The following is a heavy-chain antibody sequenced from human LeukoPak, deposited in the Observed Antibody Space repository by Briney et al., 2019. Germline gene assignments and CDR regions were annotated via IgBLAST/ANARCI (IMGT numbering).Heavy chain of an antibody. CDR3: ARDYWFDP. J-gene: IGHJ5*02. Sequence: GGSLRLSCAASGFTFSNYEMNWVRQAPGKGLEWISYISSAGTTKIYADSVKGRFTISRDNAKNPLYLQMNSLRAEDTAVYYCARDYWFDPWGHGTLVTVSS. CDR1: GFTFSNYE. CDR2: ISSAGTTK. V-gene: IGHV3-48*03.